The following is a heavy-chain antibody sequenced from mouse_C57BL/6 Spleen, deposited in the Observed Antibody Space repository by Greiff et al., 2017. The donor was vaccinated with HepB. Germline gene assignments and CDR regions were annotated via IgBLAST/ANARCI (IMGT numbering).Heavy chain of an antibody. CDR3: TDCYGSSYYWYFDV. CDR1: GFTFSNYW. Sequence: EVKLVESGGGLVQPGGSMKLSCVASGFTFSNYWMNWVRQSPEMGLEWVAQIRLKSDNYATHYAESVKGRFTISRDDSNSSVYLQMTNLRAEDTGIYYCTDCYGSSYYWYFDVWGTGTTVTVSS. J-gene: IGHJ1*03. V-gene: IGHV6-3*01. CDR2: IRLKSDNYAT. D-gene: IGHD1-1*01.